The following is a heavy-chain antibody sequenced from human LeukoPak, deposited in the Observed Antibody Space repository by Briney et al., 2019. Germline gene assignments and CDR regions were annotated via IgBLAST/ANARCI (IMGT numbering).Heavy chain of an antibody. J-gene: IGHJ4*02. Sequence: ASVTVSCTASGYTFTGYYMHWVRQAPGQGLEWMGWINPNSGGTNYAQKFQGRVTMTRDTSISTAYMELSRLRSDDTAVYYRARARDSSGYYYSYWGQGTLVTVSS. CDR2: INPNSGGT. CDR1: GYTFTGYY. V-gene: IGHV1-2*02. D-gene: IGHD3-22*01. CDR3: ARARDSSGYYYSY.